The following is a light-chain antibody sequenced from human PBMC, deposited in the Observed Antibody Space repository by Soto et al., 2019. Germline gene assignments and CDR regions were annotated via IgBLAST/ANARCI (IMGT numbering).Light chain of an antibody. J-gene: IGKJ3*01. CDR3: QQSYSMPFT. CDR1: QRFSSY. Sequence: DIQMTQSPSSLSASVGDRVTITCRASQRFSSYFNWYQQNPGKAPKLLIYAASTLQRGVPSRFSGSASGTDFTLTISSLQPEDFATYYCQQSYSMPFTFGPGTKVDIK. CDR2: AAS. V-gene: IGKV1-39*01.